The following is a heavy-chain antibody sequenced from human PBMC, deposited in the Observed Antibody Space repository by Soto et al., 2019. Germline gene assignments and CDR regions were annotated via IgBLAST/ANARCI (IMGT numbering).Heavy chain of an antibody. D-gene: IGHD5-18*01. CDR3: AGTRGYSYGADAFDI. J-gene: IGHJ3*02. V-gene: IGHV3-53*02. CDR1: GFTVSSNY. CDR2: IYSGGST. Sequence: EVQLVETGGGLIQPGGSLRLSCAASGFTVSSNYMSWVRQAPGKGLEWASVIYSGGSTYYADSVKGRFTISRDNSKNTLYLQMNSLRAEDTAVYYCAGTRGYSYGADAFDIWGQGTMVTVSS.